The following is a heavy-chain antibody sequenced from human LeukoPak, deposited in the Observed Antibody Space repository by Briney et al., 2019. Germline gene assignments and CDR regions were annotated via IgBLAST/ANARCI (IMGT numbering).Heavy chain of an antibody. CDR1: GHSIINSFY. CDR3: ARGATPPLFDY. J-gene: IGHJ4*02. CDR2: IYHSGAT. D-gene: IGHD1-26*01. Sequence: SETLSLTCTVSGHSIINSFYWGWIRQPPGKGLEWIGSIYHSGATYYNPSLKRRVTISLDTSKNQFSLKLNSVTAADTAVYYCARGATPPLFDYWGQGTLVTVSS. V-gene: IGHV4-38-2*02.